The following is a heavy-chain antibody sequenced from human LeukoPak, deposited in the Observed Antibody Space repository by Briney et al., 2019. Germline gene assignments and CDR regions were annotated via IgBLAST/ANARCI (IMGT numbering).Heavy chain of an antibody. Sequence: SETLSLTCSVSGGSTRSNSDHWSWIRQPPGKGLEWIGEINHSGSTNYNPSLKSRVTISVDTSKNQFSLKLSSVTAADTAVYYCARGRRRYYDSSGYSASWYFDYWGQGTLVTVSS. CDR1: GGSTRSNSDH. D-gene: IGHD3-22*01. V-gene: IGHV4-39*07. CDR3: ARGRRRYYDSSGYSASWYFDY. J-gene: IGHJ4*02. CDR2: INHSGST.